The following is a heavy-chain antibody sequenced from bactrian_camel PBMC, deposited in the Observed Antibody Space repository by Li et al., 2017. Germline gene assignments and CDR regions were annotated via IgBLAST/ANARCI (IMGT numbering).Heavy chain of an antibody. Sequence: HVQLVESGGGLVQPGGSLRLSCAVNGFTFSSYYIYWVRQAPGKGLEWVSAIGSGGGTTYYPDSVKGRFTISKDNAKNSLLLQLNSLKTEDTAMYYCGSGLLQHHFYWGQGTQVTVS. CDR1: GFTFSSYY. D-gene: IGHD2*01. CDR2: IGSGGGTT. V-gene: IGHV3S1*01. J-gene: IGHJ4*01. CDR3: GSGLLQHHFY.